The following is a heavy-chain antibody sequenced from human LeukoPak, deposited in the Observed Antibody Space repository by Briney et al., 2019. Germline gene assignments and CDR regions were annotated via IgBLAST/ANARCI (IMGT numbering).Heavy chain of an antibody. D-gene: IGHD2-15*01. J-gene: IGHJ2*01. CDR3: ARRPYSIPGCFDL. CDR2: IYFSGTT. Sequence: SETLSLTCTVSGDSISSSYWSWMRQPPGKGLEWIAYIYFSGTTYYNPSLESRVTISIDTSKNQFFLKMDSVTAADTAVYYCARRPYSIPGCFDLWGRGTLVTVSS. V-gene: IGHV4-59*01. CDR1: GDSISSSY.